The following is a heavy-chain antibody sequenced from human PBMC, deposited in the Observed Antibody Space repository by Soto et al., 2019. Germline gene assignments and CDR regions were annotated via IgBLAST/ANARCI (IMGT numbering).Heavy chain of an antibody. CDR3: AKGVYDGRRDAFDI. J-gene: IGHJ3*02. CDR1: GFTFGDFY. Sequence: GGSLRLSCAASGFTFGDFYMSWIRQAPGKGLEWVSYISSTGSTIYYADSVKGRFTISRDNAKNTLYLQMNSLRAEDTAVYYCAKGVYDGRRDAFDIWGQGTMVTVSS. V-gene: IGHV3-11*01. CDR2: ISSTGSTI. D-gene: IGHD3-22*01.